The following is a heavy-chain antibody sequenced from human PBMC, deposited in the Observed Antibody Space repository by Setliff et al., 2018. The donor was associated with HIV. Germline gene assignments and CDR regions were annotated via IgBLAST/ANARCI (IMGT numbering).Heavy chain of an antibody. CDR1: GGSISSYY. Sequence: SETLSLTCTVSGGSISSYYWSWIRQPPGKGLEWIGHISYSGTTNYNPSLKSRVAISVDTSKNQFSLKLNSVTAADAAVYYCARRRPPPTGSYSKYYMDVWGTGTTVTVS. CDR3: ARRRPPPTGSYSKYYMDV. J-gene: IGHJ6*03. D-gene: IGHD1-26*01. V-gene: IGHV4-59*08. CDR2: ISYSGTT.